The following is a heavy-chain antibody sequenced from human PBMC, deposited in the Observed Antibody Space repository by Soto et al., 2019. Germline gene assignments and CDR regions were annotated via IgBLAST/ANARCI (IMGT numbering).Heavy chain of an antibody. CDR1: GFTFSTYA. D-gene: IGHD3-10*01. CDR3: AKPIYYTGSESPGHY. Sequence: EVQLLESGGGLVQHGGSLRLSCAASGFTFSTYAMSWARQAPGKGLEWVSSISGSGRNTYYADSVRGRFTISRDNSQNTVYLQMNSLRAEDTAIYYCAKPIYYTGSESPGHYWGQGTLVTVSS. CDR2: ISGSGRNT. V-gene: IGHV3-23*01. J-gene: IGHJ4*02.